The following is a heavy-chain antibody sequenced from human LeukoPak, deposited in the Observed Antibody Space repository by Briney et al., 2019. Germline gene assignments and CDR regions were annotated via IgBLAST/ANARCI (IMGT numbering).Heavy chain of an antibody. J-gene: IGHJ4*02. CDR1: GYTFTDYY. D-gene: IGHD6-13*01. CDR3: ATQSSSSWTFDY. V-gene: IGHV1-2*02. Sequence: ASVKVSCKASGYTFTDYYMHWVRQAPGQGLEWMGWINPNSGGTNYAQKFQGRVTMTRDTSISTAYMELSRLRSDDTAVYYCATQSSSSWTFDYWGQGTLVTVSS. CDR2: INPNSGGT.